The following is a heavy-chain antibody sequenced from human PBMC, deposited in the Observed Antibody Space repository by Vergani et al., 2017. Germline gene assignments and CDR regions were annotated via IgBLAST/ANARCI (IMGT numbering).Heavy chain of an antibody. CDR3: ARDPTGFWSGYYDYYYYYMDV. CDR1: GYTFTGYY. V-gene: IGHV1-2*02. Sequence: QVQLVQSGAEVKKPGASVKVSCKASGYTFTGYYMQWVRQAPGQGLEWMGWINPNSGGTNYAQKFQGRVTMTRDTSISTAYMELSRLRSDDTAVYYCARDPTGFWSGYYDYYYYYMDVWGKGTTVTVSS. J-gene: IGHJ6*03. CDR2: INPNSGGT. D-gene: IGHD3-3*01.